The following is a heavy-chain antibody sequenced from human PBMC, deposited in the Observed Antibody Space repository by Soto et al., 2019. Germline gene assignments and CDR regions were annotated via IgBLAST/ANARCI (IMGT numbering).Heavy chain of an antibody. Sequence: GGSLRLSCAVSGFTFSDYWMTWVRQAPGKGLEWVANTNQDGSEKYYVDSVKGRFTISRDNAKNSLYLQMNSLRAGDTAVYYCARAAKYYYHYMDVWGKGTTVTVSS. CDR3: ARAAKYYYHYMDV. CDR1: GFTFSDYW. V-gene: IGHV3-7*01. CDR2: TNQDGSEK. J-gene: IGHJ6*03.